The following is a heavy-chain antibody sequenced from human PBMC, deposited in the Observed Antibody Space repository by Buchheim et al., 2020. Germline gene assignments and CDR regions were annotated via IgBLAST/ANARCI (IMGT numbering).Heavy chain of an antibody. CDR3: ARAGDYGGKANLSPDYYMDV. CDR2: INWNGGST. CDR1: GFTFDDYG. D-gene: IGHD4-23*01. V-gene: IGHV3-20*04. J-gene: IGHJ6*03. Sequence: EVQLVESGGGLVQPGGSLRLSCAASGFTFDDYGMSWVRQAPGKGLEWVSGINWNGGSTGYADSVKGRFTISRDNAKNSLYLQMNSLRAEDTALYYCARAGDYGGKANLSPDYYMDVWGKGTT.